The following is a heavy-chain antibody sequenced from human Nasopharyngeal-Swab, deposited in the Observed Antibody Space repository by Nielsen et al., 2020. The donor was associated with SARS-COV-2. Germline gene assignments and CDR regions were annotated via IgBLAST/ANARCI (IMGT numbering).Heavy chain of an antibody. V-gene: IGHV3-33*01. CDR2: IWYDGSNK. CDR1: GFTFSSYG. J-gene: IGHJ4*02. CDR3: ARERYSSSWYFDY. D-gene: IGHD6-13*01. Sequence: GGSLRLSCAASGFTFSSYGMHWVRQAPGKGLEWVAVIWYDGSNKYYADSVKGRFTISRDNSKNTLYLQMNSLRAEDTDVYYCARERYSSSWYFDYWGQGTLVTVSS.